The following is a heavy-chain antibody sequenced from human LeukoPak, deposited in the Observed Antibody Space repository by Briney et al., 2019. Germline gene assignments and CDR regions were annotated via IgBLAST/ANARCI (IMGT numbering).Heavy chain of an antibody. CDR1: GFTFSSYG. J-gene: IGHJ4*02. Sequence: GGSLRLSCAASGFTFSSYGMHWVRQAPGKGLEWVAVIWYDGSNKYYADSVKGRFTISRDNSKNTLYLQMNSLRAEDTAVYYCARTYYYDSSGYYNWGQGTLVTVSS. D-gene: IGHD3-22*01. CDR2: IWYDGSNK. CDR3: ARTYYYDSSGYYN. V-gene: IGHV3-33*01.